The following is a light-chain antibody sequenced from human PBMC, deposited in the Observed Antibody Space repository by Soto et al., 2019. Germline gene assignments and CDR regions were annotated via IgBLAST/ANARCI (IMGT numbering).Light chain of an antibody. J-gene: IGLJ1*01. Sequence: QSVLTQPPSVSAAPGQKVTISCSGSSSNIGNNYVSWYQQLPGTAPKLLIYDNNKRPSGIPDRFSGSKSGTSATLGITGLQPGDEAVYYGETGDSAWGAYVFGTGPKLTVL. CDR1: SSNIGNNY. CDR2: DNN. V-gene: IGLV1-51*01. CDR3: ETGDSAWGAYV.